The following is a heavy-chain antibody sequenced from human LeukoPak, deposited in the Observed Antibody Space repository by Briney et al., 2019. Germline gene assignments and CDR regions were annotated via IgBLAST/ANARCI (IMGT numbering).Heavy chain of an antibody. Sequence: ASVKVSCKPSGYTFTGYYMHWVRQAPGQGLEWMGWINPNSGGTNYAQKFQGRVTMTRDTSISTAYMELSRLRSDDTAVYFCARGVAGTEGLFEYWGQGTLVTVSS. J-gene: IGHJ4*02. V-gene: IGHV1-2*02. CDR2: INPNSGGT. CDR1: GYTFTGYY. D-gene: IGHD6-19*01. CDR3: ARGVAGTEGLFEY.